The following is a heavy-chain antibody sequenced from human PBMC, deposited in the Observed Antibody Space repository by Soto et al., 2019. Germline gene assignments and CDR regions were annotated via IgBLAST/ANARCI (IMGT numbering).Heavy chain of an antibody. J-gene: IGHJ5*02. CDR1: GFRFSDYW. CDR2: IDLDGSVK. D-gene: IGHD2-8*01. V-gene: IGHV3-7*01. CDR3: ARDNGYNWFDP. Sequence: EVQLVESGGGLVQPGGSLRLSCAASGFRFSDYWMAWVRQAPGKGLEWVANIDLDGSVKTYVDYVKGRFTISRDNAKNSVDLQIYSLRADDTGVYDCARDNGYNWFDPWGQGALVTVSS.